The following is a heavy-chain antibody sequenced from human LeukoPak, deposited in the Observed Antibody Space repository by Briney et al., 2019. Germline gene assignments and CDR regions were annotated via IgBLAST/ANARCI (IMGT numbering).Heavy chain of an antibody. V-gene: IGHV3-7*01. Sequence: GSLRLSCAASGFTFSSYWMSWVRQAPGKGLEWVANIKQDGSEKYYVDSVKGRFTISRDNAKNSLYLQMNSLRAEDTAVYYCARDLEWHDFWSGCYSYFDYWGQGTLVTVSS. CDR2: IKQDGSEK. CDR3: ARDLEWHDFWSGCYSYFDY. J-gene: IGHJ4*02. CDR1: GFTFSSYW. D-gene: IGHD3-3*01.